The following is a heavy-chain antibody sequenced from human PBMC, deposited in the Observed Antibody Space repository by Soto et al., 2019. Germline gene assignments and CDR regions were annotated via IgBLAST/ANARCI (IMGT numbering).Heavy chain of an antibody. CDR3: ARSLIAVAGVIDS. Sequence: QVQLRQWGAGLLKPSETLSLTCAVYGGSFSGDYWSWIHQPPGKGLEWIGEIIHGGSTHYHPSLKSRVTISVDTSKNQFSLRLTYVTAADTAVYYCARSLIAVAGVIDSWGQGTLVTVSS. CDR2: IIHGGST. D-gene: IGHD6-19*01. J-gene: IGHJ4*02. CDR1: GGSFSGDY. V-gene: IGHV4-34*12.